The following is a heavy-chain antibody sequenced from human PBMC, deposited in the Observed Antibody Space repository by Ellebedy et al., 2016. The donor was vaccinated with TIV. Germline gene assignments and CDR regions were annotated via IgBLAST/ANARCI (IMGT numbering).Heavy chain of an antibody. CDR1: GGSISSSYFY. D-gene: IGHD3-10*01. V-gene: IGHV4-39*02. CDR2: FFYRANN. Sequence: MPSETLSFTCTVPGGSISSSYFYWGWIRQLPGKGLEWIGSFFYRANNYYNPSLKSRVSISVDTSKNQFSLTLSSVTAADTAVYYCARDVTGVRGFGYWGQGTLVTVSS. CDR3: ARDVTGVRGFGY. J-gene: IGHJ4*02.